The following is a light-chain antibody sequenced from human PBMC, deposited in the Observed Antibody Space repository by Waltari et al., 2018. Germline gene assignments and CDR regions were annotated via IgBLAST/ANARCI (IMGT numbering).Light chain of an antibody. CDR2: GAS. Sequence: EIALTQSPGTLSLSVGERATVSCRASESVSRALAWYQQKPGQAPRLLIYGASTRATGIPDRFSGRGSGTDFSLTISRLEPDDFAVYYCQHYLRLPVTFGQGTTVEI. J-gene: IGKJ1*01. V-gene: IGKV3-20*01. CDR1: ESVSRA. CDR3: QHYLRLPVT.